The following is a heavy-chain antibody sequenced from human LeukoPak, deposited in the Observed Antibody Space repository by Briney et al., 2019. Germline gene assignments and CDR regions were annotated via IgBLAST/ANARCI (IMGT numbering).Heavy chain of an antibody. D-gene: IGHD6-13*01. CDR1: GFTFSSYW. V-gene: IGHV3-7*04. CDR2: IKRDGSEK. Sequence: PGGSLRLSCAASGFTFSSYWMSWVRQAPGKGLEWVANIKRDGSEKYYVDSVKGRFTISRDNAKNSLYLQMNSLRAEDTAVYYCARVQQQLVPNFDYWGQGTLVTVSS. CDR3: ARVQQQLVPNFDY. J-gene: IGHJ4*02.